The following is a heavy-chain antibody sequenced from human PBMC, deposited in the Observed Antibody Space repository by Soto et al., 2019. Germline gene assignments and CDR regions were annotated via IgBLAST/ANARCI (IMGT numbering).Heavy chain of an antibody. Sequence: SETLSLTCTVSGGSIRSYYWSWIRQPPGKGLEWIGNIYYSGSTNYNPSLKSRVTISLDTSENQLSLRLNSVTAADTAMYYCARHGATGADFDYWGQGTLVTVSS. CDR2: IYYSGST. CDR3: ARHGATGADFDY. D-gene: IGHD1-26*01. CDR1: GGSIRSYY. J-gene: IGHJ4*02. V-gene: IGHV4-59*08.